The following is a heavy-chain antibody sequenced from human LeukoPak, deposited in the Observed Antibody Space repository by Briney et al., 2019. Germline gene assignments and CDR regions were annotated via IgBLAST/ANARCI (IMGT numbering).Heavy chain of an antibody. CDR1: GFTFSSYE. V-gene: IGHV3-48*03. Sequence: GGSLRLSCAASGFTFSSYEMHWVRQAPGKGLEWVSYISSSDSTIYYADSVKGRFTISRDNAKNSLYLQMNSLRAEDTAVYYCARTQGYFDYWGQGTLVTVSS. CDR3: ARTQGYFDY. J-gene: IGHJ4*02. CDR2: ISSSDSTI.